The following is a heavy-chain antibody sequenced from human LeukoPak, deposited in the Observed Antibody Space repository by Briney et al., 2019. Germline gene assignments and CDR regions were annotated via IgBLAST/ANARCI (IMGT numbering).Heavy chain of an antibody. J-gene: IGHJ3*02. CDR3: AKDRRGGSYYAATLDI. Sequence: GGSLRLSCAASGFTFSSYAMSSVRQAPRKGVEGVSGISDSGDIPYYADSVKGRFTISRGNSKNTPDVQMNSLSVHATALLYCAKDRRGGSYYAATLDIWGQGTMVTVSS. V-gene: IGHV3-23*01. CDR1: GFTFSSYA. D-gene: IGHD1-26*01. CDR2: ISDSGDIP.